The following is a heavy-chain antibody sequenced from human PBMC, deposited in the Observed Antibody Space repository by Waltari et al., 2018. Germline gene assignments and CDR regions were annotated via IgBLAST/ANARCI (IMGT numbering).Heavy chain of an antibody. CDR1: GDSVSSSRVA. V-gene: IGHV6-1*01. J-gene: IGHJ3*02. CDR2: TYHRSKWFN. D-gene: IGHD2-21*02. Sequence: QLQQSGPRMVKPSQTLSLTCDISGDSVSSSRVAWHWIRQSPSRGLEWLGRTYHRSKWFNDFAVFVKSRIIIDPDTSRNRFSLQLNSVTPEDTAVYYCARGGPCVGGDCYDAFDIWGQGTVVTVSS. CDR3: ARGGPCVGGDCYDAFDI.